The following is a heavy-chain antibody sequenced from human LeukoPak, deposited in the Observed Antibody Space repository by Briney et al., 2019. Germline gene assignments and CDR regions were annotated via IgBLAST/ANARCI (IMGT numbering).Heavy chain of an antibody. V-gene: IGHV1-18*01. CDR3: ARAPPTVTTFYDY. Sequence: ASVKVSCKASGGTFSSYAISWVRQAPGQGLEWMGWISAYNGNTNYAQKLQGRVTMTTDTSTSTAYMELRSLRSDDTAVYYCARAPPTVTTFYDYWGQGTLVTVSS. CDR2: ISAYNGNT. CDR1: GGTFSSYA. J-gene: IGHJ4*02. D-gene: IGHD4-17*01.